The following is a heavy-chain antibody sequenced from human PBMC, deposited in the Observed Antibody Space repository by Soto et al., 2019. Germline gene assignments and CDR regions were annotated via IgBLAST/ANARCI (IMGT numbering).Heavy chain of an antibody. CDR1: GFTFRSYS. Sequence: PGGSLILSCAASGFTFRSYSMSWVRQAPGKGLEWVSAISGSGGSTYYADSVKGRFTISRDNSKNTLYLQMNSLRAEDTAVYYCAKGKYDFWSGYRLLPFDYWGQGTLVTVSS. J-gene: IGHJ4*02. D-gene: IGHD3-3*01. CDR3: AKGKYDFWSGYRLLPFDY. V-gene: IGHV3-23*01. CDR2: ISGSGGST.